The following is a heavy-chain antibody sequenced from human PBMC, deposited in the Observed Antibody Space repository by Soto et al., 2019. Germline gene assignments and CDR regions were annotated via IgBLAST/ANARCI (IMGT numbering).Heavy chain of an antibody. CDR1: GDSVSSDITS. CDR3: ARVNDLEV. Sequence: QGHLQQSGPGLVKPSQTLSLTCAISGDSVSSDITSWNWIRQSPSRGLEWLGRTYYRSKWFHDYAVSVKRRITINPDTSKNQLSLDVNSMTPEDTAVDYCARVNDLEVWGHGTVVTVSS. V-gene: IGHV6-1*01. J-gene: IGHJ3*01. D-gene: IGHD2-21*01. CDR2: TYYRSKWFH.